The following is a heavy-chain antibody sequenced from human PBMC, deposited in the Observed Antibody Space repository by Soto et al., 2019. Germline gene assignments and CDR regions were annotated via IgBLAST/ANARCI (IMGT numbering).Heavy chain of an antibody. CDR2: IYSGGST. J-gene: IGHJ6*02. CDR1: GFTVSNNY. CDR3: ARDPRIAVAGTSYYYSYGMDV. Sequence: EVQLVESGGGLIQRGGSLRLSCAASGFTVSNNYMSWVRQAPGKGLEWVSVIYSGGSTYYADSVKGRFTISRDHSKNTLYLQMNSLIAEDTAVYYCARDPRIAVAGTSYYYSYGMDVWGQGTTVTVSS. D-gene: IGHD6-19*01. V-gene: IGHV3-53*01.